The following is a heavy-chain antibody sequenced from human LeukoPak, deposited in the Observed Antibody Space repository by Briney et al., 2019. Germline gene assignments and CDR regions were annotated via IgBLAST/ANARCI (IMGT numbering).Heavy chain of an antibody. CDR3: ARVGGYCSSTSCPNWFDP. CDR2: INPNSGGT. V-gene: IGHV1-2*02. Sequence: GASVKVSCKASGYTFTGYYMHWVRQAPGQGLEWMGWINPNSGGTNYAQKFQGRVTMTRDTSISTAYMELGRLRSDDTAVYYCARVGGYCSSTSCPNWFDPWGQGTLVTVSS. D-gene: IGHD2-2*01. J-gene: IGHJ5*02. CDR1: GYTFTGYY.